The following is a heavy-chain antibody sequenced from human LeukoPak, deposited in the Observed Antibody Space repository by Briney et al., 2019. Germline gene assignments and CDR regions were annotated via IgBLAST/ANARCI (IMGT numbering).Heavy chain of an antibody. V-gene: IGHV3-48*01. J-gene: IGHJ6*03. CDR3: TTTSLDTLVFYGYYYYYYYMDV. CDR1: GFTFSNYN. Sequence: GGSLRLSCAASGFTFSNYNMNWVRQAPGKGLEWVSYITLSSSTIYYADSVKGRFTISRDNAKNSLYLQMNSLRAEDTAVYYCTTTSLDTLVFYGYYYYYYYMDVWGKGTTVTISS. D-gene: IGHD1-1*01. CDR2: ITLSSSTI.